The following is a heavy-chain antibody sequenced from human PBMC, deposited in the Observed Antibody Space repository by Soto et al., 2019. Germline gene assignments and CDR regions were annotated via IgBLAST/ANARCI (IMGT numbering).Heavy chain of an antibody. J-gene: IGHJ4*02. CDR2: IYYSGST. CDR3: ARVRYSSGWYYYFDY. Sequence: ETLSLTCTVSSGSISSYYWSWIRQPPGKGLEWIGYIYYSGSTNYNPSLKSRVTISVDTSKNQFSLKLSSVTAADTAVYYCARVRYSSGWYYYFDYWGQGILVTVSS. CDR1: SGSISSYY. V-gene: IGHV4-59*01. D-gene: IGHD6-19*01.